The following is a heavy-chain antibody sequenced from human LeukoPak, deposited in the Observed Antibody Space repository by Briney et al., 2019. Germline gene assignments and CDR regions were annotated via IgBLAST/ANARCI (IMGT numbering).Heavy chain of an antibody. Sequence: ASVKVSCKASGYTFTGYYMHWVRQAPGQGLEWMGWINPNSGGANYAQKFQVRVTMTRDTSISTAYMELSRLRSDDTAVYYCARVVVPAASRFDYWGQGTLVTVSS. CDR2: INPNSGGA. D-gene: IGHD2-2*01. CDR3: ARVVVPAASRFDY. J-gene: IGHJ4*02. CDR1: GYTFTGYY. V-gene: IGHV1-2*02.